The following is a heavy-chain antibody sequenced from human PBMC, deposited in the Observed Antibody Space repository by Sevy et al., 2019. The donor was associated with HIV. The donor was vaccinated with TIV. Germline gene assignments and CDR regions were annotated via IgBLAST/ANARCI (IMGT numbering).Heavy chain of an antibody. Sequence: GGSLRLSCTASGYTFPAFSFNWVRQAPGKGLEWLSYISTGTDHIYDADSAKGRFTISRDDAKNSVYLEMKSLRDQDTALYYCVRRGVDAYNVYFDSWGQRTLVTVSS. D-gene: IGHD3-10*01. J-gene: IGHJ4*02. CDR2: ISTGTDHI. V-gene: IGHV3-21*05. CDR1: GYTFPAFS. CDR3: VRRGVDAYNVYFDS.